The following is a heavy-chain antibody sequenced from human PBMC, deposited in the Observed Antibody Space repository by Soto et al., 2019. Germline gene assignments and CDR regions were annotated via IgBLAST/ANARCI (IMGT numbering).Heavy chain of an antibody. CDR2: ISSSSSNI. J-gene: IGHJ3*02. CDR3: ARIVPGSYASDM. CDR1: GFTFNRYS. D-gene: IGHD3-10*01. V-gene: IGHV3-48*01. Sequence: GGSLRLSCADSGFTFNRYSMNWVRQAPGKGLEWVSYISSSSSNIYYADSVKGRFTISRDNAKNSLYLQMNSVRAEDTAVYYCARIVPGSYASDMWDQGTMVTVSS.